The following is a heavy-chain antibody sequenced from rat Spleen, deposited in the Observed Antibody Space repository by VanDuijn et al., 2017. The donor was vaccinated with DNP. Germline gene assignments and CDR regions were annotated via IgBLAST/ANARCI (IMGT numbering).Heavy chain of an antibody. CDR2: ISTSGSRT. Sequence: EVQLVESGGALVQPGRSLKLSCAASGFTFSDYYMAWVRQTPKKGLEWVATISTSGSRTYYPDSVKGRFTISRDNAESSLYLQMNGLKSDDTATYYCARGGNNYATWFAYWGQGTLVTVSS. CDR1: GFTFSDYY. V-gene: IGHV5-7*01. CDR3: ARGGNNYATWFAY. D-gene: IGHD1-10*01. J-gene: IGHJ3*01.